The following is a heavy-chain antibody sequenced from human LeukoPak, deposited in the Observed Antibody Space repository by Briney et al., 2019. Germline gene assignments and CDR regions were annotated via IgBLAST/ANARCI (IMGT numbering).Heavy chain of an antibody. D-gene: IGHD5/OR15-5a*01. J-gene: IGHJ4*02. V-gene: IGHV3-23*01. CDR1: GFTFSSYA. CDR3: AKGLVFHDNYFDN. Sequence: GGSLRLSRAASGFTFSSYAMNWVRQVPGKGLEWVSTIGGSDDSTSYADSVKGRFTISSDFSKNTLYLQMNSLRAEDTAVYFCAKGLVFHDNYFDNWGQGTLVTVSS. CDR2: IGGSDDST.